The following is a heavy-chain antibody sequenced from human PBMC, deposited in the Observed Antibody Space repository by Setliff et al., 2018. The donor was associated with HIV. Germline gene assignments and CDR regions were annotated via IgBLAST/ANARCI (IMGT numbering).Heavy chain of an antibody. V-gene: IGHV1-2*02. Sequence: GASVKVSCKASGYTFTTNYIHWARQAPGQGLEWMGWINPNSGGTNYAQKFQGRVTMTRDTSIYTAYMELSRLRSDDTALYYCARTEYYDFWSGPRGFDPWGQGTLVTVSS. CDR3: ARTEYYDFWSGPRGFDP. J-gene: IGHJ5*02. CDR1: GYTFTTNY. D-gene: IGHD3-3*01. CDR2: INPNSGGT.